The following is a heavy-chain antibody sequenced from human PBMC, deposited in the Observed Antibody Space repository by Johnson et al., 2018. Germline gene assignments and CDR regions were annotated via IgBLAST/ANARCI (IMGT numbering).Heavy chain of an antibody. D-gene: IGHD4-11*01. CDR3: ARLHGYYYYYGMDV. V-gene: IGHV3-7*01. CDR1: GFTFSSYW. Sequence: VQLVESGGGLVQPGGSLRLSCAASGFTFSSYWMSWVRQAPGKGLEWVANIKQDGSEKYYVDSVKGRFTISRDNAKNSLYLQMNSLRAEDTAVYYCARLHGYYYYYGMDVWGQGTTVTVSS. J-gene: IGHJ6*02. CDR2: IKQDGSEK.